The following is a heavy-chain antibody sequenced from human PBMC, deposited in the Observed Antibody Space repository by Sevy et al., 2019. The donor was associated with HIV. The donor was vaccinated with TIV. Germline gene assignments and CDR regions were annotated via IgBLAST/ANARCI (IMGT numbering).Heavy chain of an antibody. V-gene: IGHV3-23*01. J-gene: IGHJ4*02. Sequence: GGSLRLSCAASGFTFSSYSMSWVRQPPGKGLEWVSLISGSGGSTYYADSVKGRFTISRDNSKNTLYLEMNSLRAEDTDLYYCAKMTVVVAVKDYFAYWGQGTLVTVSS. CDR1: GFTFSSYS. CDR2: ISGSGGST. D-gene: IGHD6-19*01. CDR3: AKMTVVVAVKDYFAY.